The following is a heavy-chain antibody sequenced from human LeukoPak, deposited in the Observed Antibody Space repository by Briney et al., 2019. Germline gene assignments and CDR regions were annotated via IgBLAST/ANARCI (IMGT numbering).Heavy chain of an antibody. Sequence: GGSLRLSCAASGFTFSSYGMHWVRQAPGKGLEWVAVIWYDGSNKYYADSVKGRFTISRDNSKNTLYLQMNSLRAEDTAVYYCARGVSSSGPQRYWGQGTLVTVSS. V-gene: IGHV3-33*01. J-gene: IGHJ4*02. CDR2: IWYDGSNK. CDR3: ARGVSSSGPQRY. CDR1: GFTFSSYG. D-gene: IGHD3-22*01.